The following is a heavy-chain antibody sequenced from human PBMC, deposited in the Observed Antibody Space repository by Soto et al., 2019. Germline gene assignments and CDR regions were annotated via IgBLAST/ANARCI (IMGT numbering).Heavy chain of an antibody. CDR2: IIPIFGTA. D-gene: IGHD2-2*01. V-gene: IGHV1-69*13. Sequence: EASVKVSCKASGGTFSSYAISWVRQAPGQGLEWMGGIIPIFGTANYAQKFQGRVTITADESTSTAYMELSSLRSEDTAVYYCARVPGGGDYYYYGMDVWGQGTTVTVSS. CDR1: GGTFSSYA. CDR3: ARVPGGGDYYYYGMDV. J-gene: IGHJ6*02.